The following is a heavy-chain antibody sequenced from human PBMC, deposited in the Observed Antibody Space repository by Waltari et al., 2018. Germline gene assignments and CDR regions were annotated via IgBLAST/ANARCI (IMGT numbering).Heavy chain of an antibody. CDR2: INPNSGGT. Sequence: QVQLVQSGAEVKKPGASVKVSCKASGYTFTGYYMHWVRQAPGQGLEWMGRINPNSGGTNYAQKFQGRVTMTRDTSISTAYMELSRLRSDDTAVYYCARRAGRYCSGGSCYSLSRWGQGTLVTVSS. V-gene: IGHV1-2*06. CDR3: ARRAGRYCSGGSCYSLSR. J-gene: IGHJ4*02. CDR1: GYTFTGYY. D-gene: IGHD2-15*01.